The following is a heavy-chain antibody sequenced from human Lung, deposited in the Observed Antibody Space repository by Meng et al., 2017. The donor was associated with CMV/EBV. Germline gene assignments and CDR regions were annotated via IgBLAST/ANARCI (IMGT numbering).Heavy chain of an antibody. CDR3: ARLLRGYDSVGWFDP. D-gene: IGHD3-3*01. CDR2: LYYSGDT. V-gene: IGHV4-61*01. J-gene: IGHJ5*02. CDR1: GASVSSGPYS. Sequence: SXTXSLXCTVSGASVSSGPYSWSWIRQPPGKGLEWIGYLYYSGDTNYNPSLKSRVTMSVDTSKNQFSLKLRSVTAADTAVYYCARLLRGYDSVGWFDPWGQGTXVTVSS.